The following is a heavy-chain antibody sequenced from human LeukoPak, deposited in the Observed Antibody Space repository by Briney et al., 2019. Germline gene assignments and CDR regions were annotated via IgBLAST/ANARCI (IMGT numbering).Heavy chain of an antibody. CDR2: INHSGST. V-gene: IGHV4-34*01. J-gene: IGHJ4*02. CDR1: GGSFSGYY. Sequence: SETLSLTCAVYGGSFSGYYWSWIRQPPGKGLEWIGEINHSGSTNYNPSLKSRVTISVDTSKNQFSLKLSSVTAADTAVYYCARYYDFWSGLVYWGQGTLVTVSS. CDR3: ARYYDFWSGLVY. D-gene: IGHD3-3*01.